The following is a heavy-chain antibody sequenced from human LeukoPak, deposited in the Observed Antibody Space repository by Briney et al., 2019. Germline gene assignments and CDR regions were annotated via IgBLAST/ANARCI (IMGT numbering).Heavy chain of an antibody. CDR1: GYSFTNYW. V-gene: IGHV5-51*01. CDR2: IYPGDSDT. J-gene: IGHJ4*02. Sequence: GESLKISCKGSGYSFTNYWIGWVRQMPGKGLEWMGIIYPGDSDTRYSPSFQGQATISVDKSISTAYLQWSSLKASDTAMYYCARAYCSSTSCPYYFDYWGQGTLVTVSS. CDR3: ARAYCSSTSCPYYFDY. D-gene: IGHD2-2*01.